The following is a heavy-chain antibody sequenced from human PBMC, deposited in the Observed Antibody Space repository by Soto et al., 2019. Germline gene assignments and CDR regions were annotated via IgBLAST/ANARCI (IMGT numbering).Heavy chain of an antibody. D-gene: IGHD3-22*01. J-gene: IGHJ6*02. CDR1: GGSISSSSYY. Sequence: SETLSLTCTVSGGSISSSSYYWGWIRQPPGEGLEWIGSIYYSGSAYYNPSLKSRVTISVDTSKNQFSLKLSSVTAADTAVYYCARRLYYDSSGFEGGGMHVWGLVTTVSVS. CDR3: ARRLYYDSSGFEGGGMHV. CDR2: IYYSGSA. V-gene: IGHV4-39*01.